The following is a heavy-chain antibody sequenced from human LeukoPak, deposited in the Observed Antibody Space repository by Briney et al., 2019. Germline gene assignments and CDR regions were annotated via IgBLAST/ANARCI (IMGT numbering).Heavy chain of an antibody. CDR1: GFTVSSYD. CDR3: AGYGFYPY. J-gene: IGHJ4*02. D-gene: IGHD5-18*01. CDR2: FGISGTI. Sequence: GSLRLSCAASGFTVSSYDMHWVRQAPGEGPEWIAYFGISGTIYYADSVRGRFTTSRDSAKNSLHLVMNSLRGDDTAIYYCAGYGFYPYWGQGTPVTVSS. V-gene: IGHV3-48*01.